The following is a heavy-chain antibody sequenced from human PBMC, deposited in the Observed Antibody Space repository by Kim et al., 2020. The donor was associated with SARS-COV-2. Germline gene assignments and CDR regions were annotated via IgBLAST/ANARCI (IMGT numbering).Heavy chain of an antibody. Sequence: PEDGETIYAQKFQGRVTMTEDTSTDTAYMELSSLRSEDTAVYYCATEILDWGQGTLVTVSS. V-gene: IGHV1-24*01. J-gene: IGHJ4*02. CDR3: ATEILD. CDR2: PEDGET.